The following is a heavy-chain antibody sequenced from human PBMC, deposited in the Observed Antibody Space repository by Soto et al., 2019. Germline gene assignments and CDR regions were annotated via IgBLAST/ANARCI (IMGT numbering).Heavy chain of an antibody. J-gene: IGHJ6*02. CDR3: TTLGSHYYYHNFDV. CDR1: GFTFSNAW. Sequence: EVKLVESGGGLVTPGGSVRLSCAASGFTFSNAWMNWVRQAPGKGLEWVALIKMKSEGATRHYAAPVNGRFTISRDDSKSTLYLQMSSLKTEDTAVYYCTTLGSHYYYHNFDVWGQGTTVTVSS. V-gene: IGHV3-15*07. CDR2: IKMKSEGATR.